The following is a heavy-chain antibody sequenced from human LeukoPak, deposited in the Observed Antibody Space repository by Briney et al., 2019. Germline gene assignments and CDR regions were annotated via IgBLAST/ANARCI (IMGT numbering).Heavy chain of an antibody. J-gene: IGHJ6*03. V-gene: IGHV1-69*13. CDR2: IIPIFGTA. Sequence: SVKVSCKASGGTFSSYAISWVRQAPGQGLEWMGGIIPIFGTANYAQKFQGRVTITADESTSTAYMELSSLRSEDTAVYYCASLFGVVTSGGYYYYYMDVWGKGTTVTVSS. CDR1: GGTFSSYA. D-gene: IGHD3-3*01. CDR3: ASLFGVVTSGGYYYYYMDV.